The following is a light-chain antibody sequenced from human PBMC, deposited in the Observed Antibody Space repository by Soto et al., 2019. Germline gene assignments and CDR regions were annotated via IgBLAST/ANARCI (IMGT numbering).Light chain of an antibody. Sequence: QSALTQPASVSGSPGQSITSSCTGTSSDIGAYKYVSWYQQHPGRAPKLMIYEVIHRPSGVSSRFSGSKSGKTASLSISGLQADDEADYYCSSYTSSRTLVFGGGTKVTVL. J-gene: IGLJ2*01. CDR3: SSYTSSRTLV. CDR1: SSDIGAYKY. CDR2: EVI. V-gene: IGLV2-14*01.